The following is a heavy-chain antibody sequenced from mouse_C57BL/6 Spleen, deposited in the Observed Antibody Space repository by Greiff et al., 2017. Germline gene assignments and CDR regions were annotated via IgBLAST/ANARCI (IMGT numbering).Heavy chain of an antibody. CDR2: IDPETGGT. J-gene: IGHJ1*03. D-gene: IGHD1-1*01. Sequence: VQLQQSGAELVRPGASVTLSCKASGYTFTDYEMHWVKQTPVHGLEWIGAIDPETGGTAYNPKFKGKAILTADTSSSTAYMELRSLTSEDSAVYYCITTVVADWYFDVWGTGTTVTVSS. V-gene: IGHV1-15*01. CDR1: GYTFTDYE. CDR3: ITTVVADWYFDV.